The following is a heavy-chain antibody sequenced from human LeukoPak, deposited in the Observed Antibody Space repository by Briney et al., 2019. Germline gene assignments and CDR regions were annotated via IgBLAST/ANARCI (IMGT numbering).Heavy chain of an antibody. CDR2: TYYRSKWYN. CDR1: GDSVSSNSAA. J-gene: IGHJ4*02. D-gene: IGHD3-22*01. Sequence: SQTLSLTCAISGDSVSSNSAAWNWIRQSPSRGLEWLGRTYYRSKWYNDYAVSVKSRITINPDTSKNQFSRHLNSVTPEDTAVYYCARDSVPYYYDSSGYYWGHYFDSWGQGTLVTVSS. V-gene: IGHV6-1*01. CDR3: ARDSVPYYYDSSGYYWGHYFDS.